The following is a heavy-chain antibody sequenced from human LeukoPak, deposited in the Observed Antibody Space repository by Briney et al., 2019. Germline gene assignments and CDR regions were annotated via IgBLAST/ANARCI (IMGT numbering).Heavy chain of an antibody. CDR2: ISAYNGNT. Sequence: VDSVKVSCKASGYTFTSYGVSWVRQAPGQGLEWMGWISAYNGNTNYSQKLQGRVTMTTDTSTSTAYMELRSLRSDDTAVYYCAGGYCSSTSCYTHDYWGQGTLVTVSS. J-gene: IGHJ4*02. D-gene: IGHD2-2*02. CDR1: GYTFTSYG. V-gene: IGHV1-18*01. CDR3: AGGYCSSTSCYTHDY.